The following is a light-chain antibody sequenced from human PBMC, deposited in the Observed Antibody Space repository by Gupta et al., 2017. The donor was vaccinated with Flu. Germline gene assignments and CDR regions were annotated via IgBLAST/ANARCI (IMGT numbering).Light chain of an antibody. Sequence: QSALTQPRSVSGSPGQSVTISCTGSSSDVGGYDYVSWYQQHPGKAPKLIIYDVTQRPSGVPDRFSGSKSGDTASLTISGLQPDDEADYYCCSDAGADSWLFGGGTELTVL. CDR2: DVT. CDR3: CSDAGADSWL. V-gene: IGLV2-11*01. CDR1: SSDVGGYDY. J-gene: IGLJ3*02.